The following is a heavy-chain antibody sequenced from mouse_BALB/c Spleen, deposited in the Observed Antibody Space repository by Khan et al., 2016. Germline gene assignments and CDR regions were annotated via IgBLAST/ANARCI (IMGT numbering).Heavy chain of an antibody. CDR3: ARERYGYDTFAY. D-gene: IGHD2-2*01. Sequence: QVQLQQSGAELVRPGSSVKISCKASGYAFSSYWMNWVKQRPGQGLEWIGQIYPGDGDTNYNGKFKGKATLTADKSSSTAYMQLSSLTSEDSAVYFCARERYGYDTFAYWGQGTLVTVSA. V-gene: IGHV1-80*01. J-gene: IGHJ3*01. CDR1: GYAFSSYW. CDR2: IYPGDGDT.